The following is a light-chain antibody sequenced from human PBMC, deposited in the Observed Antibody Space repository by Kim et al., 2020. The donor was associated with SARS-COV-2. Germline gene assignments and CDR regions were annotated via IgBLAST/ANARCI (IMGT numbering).Light chain of an antibody. CDR3: QQYNNWPLLT. V-gene: IGKV3-15*01. CDR2: GAS. J-gene: IGKJ4*01. CDR1: QSVSSY. Sequence: VSPGERATLSSRASQSVSSYLAWYQQKPGQAPRLLIYGASTRATGIPARFSGSGSGTEFTLTISSLQSEDFAVYYCQQYNNWPLLTFGGGTKLEIK.